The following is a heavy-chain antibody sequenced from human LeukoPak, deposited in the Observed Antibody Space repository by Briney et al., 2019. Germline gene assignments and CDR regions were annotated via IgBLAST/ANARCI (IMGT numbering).Heavy chain of an antibody. CDR1: GFTFNNYV. D-gene: IGHD6-13*01. CDR3: AKGSSSSRPYYFDY. Sequence: PGGSLRLSCAASGFTFNNYVMNWVRQAPGKGLEWVSAITDSSTSTYYADSVKGRFTISRHNSKNTLYLQMNSLRAEDTAVYYCAKGSSSSRPYYFDYWGQGTRVTVSS. J-gene: IGHJ4*02. CDR2: ITDSSTST. V-gene: IGHV3-23*01.